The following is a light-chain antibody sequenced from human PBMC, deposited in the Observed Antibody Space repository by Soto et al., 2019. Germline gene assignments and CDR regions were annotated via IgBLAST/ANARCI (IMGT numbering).Light chain of an antibody. Sequence: QSALTQPASVSGSPGQSITISCTGTSSDVGGYNYVSWYQQHPGKAPKLMIYDVSNRPSGVSNRFSGSKSGNTASLTISGLQAEDEADYYCSSYTSSSTPGVVFGGGTSSPS. CDR2: DVS. V-gene: IGLV2-14*01. CDR3: SSYTSSSTPGVV. J-gene: IGLJ2*01. CDR1: SSDVGGYNY.